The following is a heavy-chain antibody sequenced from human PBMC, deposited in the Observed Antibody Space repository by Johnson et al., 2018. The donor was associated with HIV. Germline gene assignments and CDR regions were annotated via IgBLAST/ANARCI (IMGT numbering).Heavy chain of an antibody. V-gene: IGHV3-9*01. CDR1: GFTFDDYA. CDR2: ISWNGGST. D-gene: IGHD3-22*01. CDR3: ARDRGYWDAFDI. Sequence: VESGGGLVQPGRSLRLSCAASGFTFDDYAMDWVRQAPGKGLEWVSGISWNGGSTGYADSVKGRFTISRDNAKQSLYLQMNSLRAEDTAVYYWARDRGYWDAFDIWGQGTVVTVSS. J-gene: IGHJ3*02.